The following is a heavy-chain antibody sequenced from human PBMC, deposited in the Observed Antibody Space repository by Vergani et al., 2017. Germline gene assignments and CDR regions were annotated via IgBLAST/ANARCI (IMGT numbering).Heavy chain of an antibody. J-gene: IGHJ4*02. CDR3: AKDPSGSYSTSPFDY. D-gene: IGHD1-26*01. CDR2: IRNKAYGGTT. V-gene: IGHV3-49*04. Sequence: EVQLVESGGGLVPPGRSLRLSCAASGFSFGDYAMTWVRQAPGKGLEWVAFIRNKAYGGTTEYAASVKGRFTISRDDSKNTLYLQMNSLRAEDTAVYYCAKDPSGSYSTSPFDYWGQGTLVTVSS. CDR1: GFSFGDYA.